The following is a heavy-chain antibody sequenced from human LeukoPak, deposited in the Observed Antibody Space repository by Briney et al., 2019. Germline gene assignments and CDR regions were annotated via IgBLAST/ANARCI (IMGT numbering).Heavy chain of an antibody. D-gene: IGHD3-10*01. CDR2: INHSGST. J-gene: IGHJ6*03. Sequence: SETLSLTCAVYGGSFSGYYWSWIRQPPGKGLEWIGEINHSGSTNYNPSLKSRVTISVDTSKNQFSLKLSSVTAADTAVYYCARLRRGVRGVTHVPSYYMDVWGKGTTVTISS. V-gene: IGHV4-34*01. CDR1: GGSFSGYY. CDR3: ARLRRGVRGVTHVPSYYMDV.